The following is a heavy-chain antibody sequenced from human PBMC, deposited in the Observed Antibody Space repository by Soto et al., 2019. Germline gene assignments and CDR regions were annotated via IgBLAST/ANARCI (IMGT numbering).Heavy chain of an antibody. V-gene: IGHV1-2*02. Sequence: SVKVFCKASGYTFTGYYMHWVRQAPGQGLEWMGWIDPNSGGTNYAQKFLGRVTMTRDTSISTAYMEVTSLNSGDTAVYYCARDPSGVSAQLNWFDPWGQGTLVTVSS. D-gene: IGHD3-10*01. J-gene: IGHJ5*02. CDR3: ARDPSGVSAQLNWFDP. CDR2: IDPNSGGT. CDR1: GYTFTGYY.